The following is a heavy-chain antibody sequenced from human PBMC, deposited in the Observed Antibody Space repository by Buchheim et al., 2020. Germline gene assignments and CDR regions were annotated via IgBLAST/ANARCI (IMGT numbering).Heavy chain of an antibody. Sequence: QVQLVESGGGVVQPGRSLRLSCAASGFIFSKNGMHWVRQAPGKGLEWVAVIWYDGSNKYYADSVKGRFTISRDNSKNTLYLEMNSVRAEDSAVDYCARDGSVVVPGDIVRFYYYMDVWGKGTT. CDR2: IWYDGSNK. CDR3: ARDGSVVVPGDIVRFYYYMDV. V-gene: IGHV3-33*01. D-gene: IGHD2-2*01. CDR1: GFIFSKNG. J-gene: IGHJ6*03.